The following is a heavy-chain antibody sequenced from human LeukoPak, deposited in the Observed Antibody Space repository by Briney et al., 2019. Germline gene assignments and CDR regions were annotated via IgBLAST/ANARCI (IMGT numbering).Heavy chain of an antibody. V-gene: IGHV1-69*04. CDR2: FIPILGIA. CDR1: GGTFSSYA. J-gene: IGHJ5*02. Sequence: SVKVSCKASGGTFSSYAISWVRQAPGQGLEWMGRFIPILGIANYAQKFQGRVTITADKSTSTAYMELSSLRSEDTAVYYCARLTNGYCSGGSCYRANGFDPWGQGTLVTVSS. CDR3: ARLTNGYCSGGSCYRANGFDP. D-gene: IGHD2-15*01.